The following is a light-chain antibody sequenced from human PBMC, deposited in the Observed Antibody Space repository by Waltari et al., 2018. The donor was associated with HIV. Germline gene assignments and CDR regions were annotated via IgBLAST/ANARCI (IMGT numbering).Light chain of an antibody. J-gene: IGKJ5*01. CDR3: QQSYGAPFT. CDR2: GAS. V-gene: IGKV1-39*01. CDR1: QKISRY. Sequence: QMTQSPSAFSASVGDTVTITCRASQKISRYLTWYQKKVGEAPKLLVYGASSLQSGVPDRFRGSGSGSEYFLSISSLKSDDFATYFCQQSYGAPFTFG.